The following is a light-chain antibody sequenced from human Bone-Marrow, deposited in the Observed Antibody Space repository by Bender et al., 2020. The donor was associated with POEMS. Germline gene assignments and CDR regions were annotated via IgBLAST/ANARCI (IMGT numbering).Light chain of an antibody. J-gene: IGLJ3*02. V-gene: IGLV1-44*01. CDR3: ETWDDRLNGWV. CDR2: NNS. CDR1: SSKFGSYP. Sequence: QSVLTQPPSASGTPGQRVTISCSGSSSKFGSYPVNWYQQLPGAVPKLVIFNNSQRPSGVPDRFSGSNSGTSASLAFSELLSDDEADFYCETWDDRLNGWVFGGGTQLTVL.